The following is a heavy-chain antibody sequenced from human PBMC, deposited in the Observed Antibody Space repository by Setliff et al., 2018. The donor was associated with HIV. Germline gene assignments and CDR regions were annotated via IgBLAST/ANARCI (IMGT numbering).Heavy chain of an antibody. CDR2: LIPVLGEP. D-gene: IGHD3-10*01. CDR3: ARGVLYGLSEY. J-gene: IGHJ4*02. Sequence: SVKVSCKASGHIPRHYGINWVRQAPGQGLEWVGSLIPVLGEPHYAPRFQGRVTITADDSTNTAYMELTNLRSDNTATYYCARGVLYGLSEYWGTGSLVTVSS. V-gene: IGHV1-69*11. CDR1: GHIPRHYG.